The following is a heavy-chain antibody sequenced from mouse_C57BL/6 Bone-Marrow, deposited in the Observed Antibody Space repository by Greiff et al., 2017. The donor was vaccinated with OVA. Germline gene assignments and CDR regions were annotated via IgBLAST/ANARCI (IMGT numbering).Heavy chain of an antibody. CDR2: FHPYNDDT. D-gene: IGHD2-12*01. CDR1: GYTFTTYP. CDR3: AIYYSWFAY. J-gene: IGHJ3*01. Sequence: QVQLKESGAELVKPGASVKMSCKASGYTFTTYPIEWMKQNHGKSLEWIGNFHPYNDDTKYNEKFKGKATLTVEQSSRTVYLELSRLTSDDSAVYYCAIYYSWFAYWGQGTLVTVSA. V-gene: IGHV1-47*01.